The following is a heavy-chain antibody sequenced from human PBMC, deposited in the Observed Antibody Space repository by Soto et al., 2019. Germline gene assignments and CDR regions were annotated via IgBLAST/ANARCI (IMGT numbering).Heavy chain of an antibody. CDR2: ISAYNGNT. Sequence: ASVKVSCKASGYTFTNYGISWVRQAPGQGLEWMGWISAYNGNTKYAQKLQGRVTMTTDTSTSTAYMELRSLRSDDTAVYYCARGVGSESYYNQYIWFGPWGQGTLVTV. J-gene: IGHJ5*02. V-gene: IGHV1-18*01. CDR3: ARGVGSESYYNQYIWFGP. CDR1: GYTFTNYG. D-gene: IGHD3-10*01.